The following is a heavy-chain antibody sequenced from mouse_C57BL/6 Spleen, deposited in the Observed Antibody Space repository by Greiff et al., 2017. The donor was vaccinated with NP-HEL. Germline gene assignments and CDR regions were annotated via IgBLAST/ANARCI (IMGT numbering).Heavy chain of an antibody. CDR2: ISDGGSYT. Sequence: EVKVVESGGGLVKPGGSLKLSCAASGFTFSSYAMSWVRQTPEKRLEWVATISDGGSYTYYPDNVKGRFTISRDNAKNNLYLQMSHLKSEDTAMYYCARDDGDWYFDVWGTGTTVTVSS. V-gene: IGHV5-4*01. D-gene: IGHD2-3*01. CDR3: ARDDGDWYFDV. CDR1: GFTFSSYA. J-gene: IGHJ1*03.